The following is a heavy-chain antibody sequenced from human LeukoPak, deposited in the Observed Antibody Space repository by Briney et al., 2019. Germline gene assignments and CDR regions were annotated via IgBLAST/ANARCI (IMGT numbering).Heavy chain of an antibody. CDR2: IRQDGGEK. J-gene: IGHJ4*01. V-gene: IGHV3-7*01. CDR1: GFTFTDYW. CDR3: ARDGTAAGLFFDL. Sequence: GGSLRLSCAVSGFTFTDYWMNWVRQAPGKGLEGVASIRQDGGEKSYVDSVKGRFTISRDNTKSSLYLQINSLRAEDTAVDYCARDGTAAGLFFDLWGQGTLVTVSS. D-gene: IGHD6-13*01.